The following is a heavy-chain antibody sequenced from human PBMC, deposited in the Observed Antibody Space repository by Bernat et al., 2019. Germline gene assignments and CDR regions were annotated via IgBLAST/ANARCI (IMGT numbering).Heavy chain of an antibody. Sequence: EVQLLESGGGLVQPGGSLRLSCAASGFIFRNAWMSWVRQAPGKGLEWVGRIRSRPSGGTTDYAAPVKGRFTISRDDSTNTLYLQMNNLKTEDTAMYYCLKEDFDFWTWGQGTLVTVS. CDR1: GFIFRNAW. J-gene: IGHJ5*02. V-gene: IGHV3-15*01. CDR2: IRSRPSGGTT. CDR3: LKEDFDFWT. D-gene: IGHD3-3*01.